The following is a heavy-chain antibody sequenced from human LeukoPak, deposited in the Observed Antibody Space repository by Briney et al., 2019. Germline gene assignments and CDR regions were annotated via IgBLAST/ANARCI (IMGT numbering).Heavy chain of an antibody. J-gene: IGHJ4*02. CDR2: ISTYDGHA. CDR1: GYSFTSYG. V-gene: IGHV1-18*01. CDR3: ARDNGGFDY. Sequence: ASLKVSCKASGYSFTSYGITWVRQAPGQGLEWMGWISTYDGHANYAQKFQGRVTITADESTSTAYMELSSLRSEDTAVYYCARDNGGFDYWGQGTLVTVSS. D-gene: IGHD4-23*01.